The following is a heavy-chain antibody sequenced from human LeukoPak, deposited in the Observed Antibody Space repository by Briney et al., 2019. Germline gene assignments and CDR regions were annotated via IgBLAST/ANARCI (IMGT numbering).Heavy chain of an antibody. V-gene: IGHV4-39*07. CDR1: GGSISSSSYY. D-gene: IGHD3-22*01. CDR3: ARGSSGYYHNYFDY. J-gene: IGHJ4*02. CDR2: IYYSGST. Sequence: SSETLSLTCTVSGGSISSSSYYWGWIRQPPGKGLEWIGSIYYSGSTYYNPSLKSRVTISVDTSKNQFSLKLSSVTAADTAVYYCARGSSGYYHNYFDYWGQGTLVTVSS.